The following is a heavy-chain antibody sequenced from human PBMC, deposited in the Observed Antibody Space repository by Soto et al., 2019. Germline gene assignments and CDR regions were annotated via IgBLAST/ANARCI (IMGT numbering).Heavy chain of an antibody. J-gene: IGHJ6*02. V-gene: IGHV3-23*01. D-gene: IGHD2-2*01. Sequence: GGSLRLSCAASGFTFSSYAMSWVRQAPGKGLEWVSAISGSGGSTYYADSAKGRFTISRDNSKNTLYLQMNSLRAEDTAVYYCAKRHSKYCSSTSCPLPGISMDVWGQGTTVTVSS. CDR2: ISGSGGST. CDR3: AKRHSKYCSSTSCPLPGISMDV. CDR1: GFTFSSYA.